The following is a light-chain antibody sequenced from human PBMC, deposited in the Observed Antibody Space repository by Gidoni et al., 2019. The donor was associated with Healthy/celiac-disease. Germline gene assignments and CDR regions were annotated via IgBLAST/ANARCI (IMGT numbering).Light chain of an antibody. Sequence: QSVLTQPPSVSWAPGQSFTISCTGSSSNIGAGYDVHWYQQLPGTAPKLLIYGNSNRPSGVPDRFSGSKSGTSASLAITGIQAEDEADYYCQSYDSSLSGSRVFGGGTKLTVL. CDR1: SSNIGAGYD. CDR3: QSYDSSLSGSRV. V-gene: IGLV1-40*01. J-gene: IGLJ2*01. CDR2: GNS.